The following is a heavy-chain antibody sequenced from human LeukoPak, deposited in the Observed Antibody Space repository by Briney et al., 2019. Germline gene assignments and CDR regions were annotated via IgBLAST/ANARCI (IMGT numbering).Heavy chain of an antibody. V-gene: IGHV3-74*01. J-gene: IGHJ4*01. Sequence: PGGSLRLSCAASGFTISGYWMHWVRQAPGKGLVWVSRISGDGSITAYADSVKGRFTISRDNAKNTLYLQMNCLRAEDTAGYYCGRGRAGNYYNHNDYRGQGTLVTVSS. CDR3: GRGRAGNYYNHNDY. D-gene: IGHD3-10*01. CDR1: GFTISGYW. CDR2: ISGDGSIT.